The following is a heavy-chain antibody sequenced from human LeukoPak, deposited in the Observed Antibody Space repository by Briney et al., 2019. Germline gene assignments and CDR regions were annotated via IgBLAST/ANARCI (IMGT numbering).Heavy chain of an antibody. V-gene: IGHV3-33*01. J-gene: IGHJ6*04. CDR3: ARDLSGGVYHFYYYYGMDV. Sequence: PGGSLRLSCAASGFTFSSYGMHWVRQAPGKGLEWVAVIWYDGSNKYYADSVKGRFTISRDNSKNTLYLRMNSLRAEDTAVYYCARDLSGGVYHFYYYYGMDVWGKGTTVTVSS. CDR2: IWYDGSNK. CDR1: GFTFSSYG. D-gene: IGHD5/OR15-5a*01.